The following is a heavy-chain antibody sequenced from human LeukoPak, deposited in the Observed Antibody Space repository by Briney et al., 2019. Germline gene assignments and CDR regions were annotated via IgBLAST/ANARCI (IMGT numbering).Heavy chain of an antibody. D-gene: IGHD3-10*02. CDR2: IRFDGSHK. CDR3: AELGITMIGGV. CDR1: GFTFSSYG. J-gene: IGHJ6*04. Sequence: GGSLRLSCTASGFTFSSYGMHWVRQAPGKGLEWVAFIRFDGSHKYYADSVKGRFTISRDNAKNSLYLQMNSLRAEDTAVYYCAELGITMIGGVWGKGTTVTISS. V-gene: IGHV3-30*02.